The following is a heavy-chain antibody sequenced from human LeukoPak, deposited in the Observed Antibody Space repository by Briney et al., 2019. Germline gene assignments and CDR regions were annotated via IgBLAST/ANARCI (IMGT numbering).Heavy chain of an antibody. V-gene: IGHV4-59*01. D-gene: IGHD3-10*01. CDR1: DGSISSYY. CDR3: ARVYYGSGSYYYDY. Sequence: SETLSLTCTVSDGSISSYYWSWIRQPPGKGLEWIGYIYYSGSTNYNPSLKSRVTISVDTSKNQFSLKLSSVTAADTAVYYCARVYYGSGSYYYDYWGQGTLVTVSS. J-gene: IGHJ4*02. CDR2: IYYSGST.